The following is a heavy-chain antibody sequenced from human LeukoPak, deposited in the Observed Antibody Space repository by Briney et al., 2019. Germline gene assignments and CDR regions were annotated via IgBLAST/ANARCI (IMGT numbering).Heavy chain of an antibody. CDR3: ARSGSQRARYCSSTSCYSWFDP. CDR1: GGTFSSYA. CDR2: IIPIFGTA. Sequence: ASVKVSCKASGGTFSSYAISWVRQAPGQGLEWMGGIIPIFGTANYAQKFQGRVTMTRDTSTSTVYMELSSLRSEDTAVYYCARSGSQRARYCSSTSCYSWFDPWGQGTLVTVSS. V-gene: IGHV1-69*05. D-gene: IGHD2-2*01. J-gene: IGHJ5*02.